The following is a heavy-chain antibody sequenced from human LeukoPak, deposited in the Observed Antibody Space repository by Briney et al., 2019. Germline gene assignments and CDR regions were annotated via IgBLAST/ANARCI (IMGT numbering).Heavy chain of an antibody. V-gene: IGHV3-30*02. CDR3: AKGDKMLTWRRTYNRFDP. CDR2: IHHDGSNK. J-gene: IGHJ5*02. Sequence: HAGGSLRLSFSAFAFTFMSDSIDAGCEAPAKGLYWGAFIHHDGSNKYYADSVRGRFTISKDNSRNTPYLQMNILRAQAPAVYFCAKGDKMLTWRRTYNRFDPWGQGTMVTV. D-gene: IGHD3-16*01. CDR1: AFTFMSDS.